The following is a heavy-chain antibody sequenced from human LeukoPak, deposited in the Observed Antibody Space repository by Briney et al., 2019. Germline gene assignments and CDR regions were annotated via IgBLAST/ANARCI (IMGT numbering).Heavy chain of an antibody. CDR1: GFTSSNYW. CDR2: IKQDGSEK. J-gene: IGHJ4*02. Sequence: GGSLRLSCAASGFTSSNYWLTWVRQAPGQGLEWVANIKQDGSEKHYVDSMKGRFTISRDNAKNSLYLQMNSLRAEDTAVYYCARDRQIAYWGQGTLVTVSS. V-gene: IGHV3-7*01. CDR3: ARDRQIAY.